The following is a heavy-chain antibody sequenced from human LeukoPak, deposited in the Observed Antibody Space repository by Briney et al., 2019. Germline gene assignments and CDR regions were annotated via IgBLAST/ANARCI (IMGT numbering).Heavy chain of an antibody. V-gene: IGHV3-23*01. CDR2: ISGGGGST. CDR1: GFTFSSYA. J-gene: IGHJ3*02. CDR3: AKDRDATNLVAAYFDI. D-gene: IGHD2-2*01. Sequence: SGGSLRLSCAASGFTFSSYAMNWVRQAPGKGLEWVSAISGGGGSTYYADSVKGRFAISRDTSKTTLYLQMNSLRAEDTAVYYCAKDRDATNLVAAYFDIWGQGTMVTVPS.